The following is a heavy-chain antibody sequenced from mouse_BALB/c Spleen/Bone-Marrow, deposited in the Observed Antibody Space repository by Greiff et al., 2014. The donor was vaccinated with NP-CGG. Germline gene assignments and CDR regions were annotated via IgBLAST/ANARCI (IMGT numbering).Heavy chain of an antibody. Sequence: VQLQQSGPGLVAPSQSLSITCTVSGFSLTGYGVNWVRQPPGKGLEWLGMIWGDGSTDYNSALKSRLSISKDNSKSQVFLKMSSLQTDDTARYYCARGGNYYAMDYWGQGTSVTVSS. CDR3: ARGGNYYAMDY. CDR1: GFSLTGYG. V-gene: IGHV2-6-7*01. J-gene: IGHJ4*01. CDR2: IWGDGST. D-gene: IGHD2-1*01.